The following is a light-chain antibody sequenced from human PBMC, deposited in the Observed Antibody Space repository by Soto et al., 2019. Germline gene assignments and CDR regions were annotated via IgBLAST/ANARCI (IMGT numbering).Light chain of an antibody. CDR2: LNSDGSH. CDR3: QAWDAAFRV. V-gene: IGLV4-69*01. J-gene: IGLJ3*02. CDR1: SGHSNYA. Sequence: QLVLTQSPSASASLGASVKLTCTLSSGHSNYAIAWHQQQPEKGPRYLMILNSDGSHKKGDGIPDRFSGSSSGAERYLTISSLQSEDEADYYCQAWDAAFRVFGEGTKLTVL.